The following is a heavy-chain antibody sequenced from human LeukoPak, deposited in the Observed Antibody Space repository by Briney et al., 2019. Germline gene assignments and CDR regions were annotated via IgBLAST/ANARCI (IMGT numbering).Heavy chain of an antibody. D-gene: IGHD3-10*01. Sequence: SETLSLTCTVSADSLSSGGHYWAWIRQFPGKGLESIGFIHHSGRSRHNPSLKDRVAISVDTSRKRFALKLSSVTAADTAVYYCARGGNRFGGFYFDYWGQGIQVIVSS. CDR2: IHHSGRS. CDR1: ADSLSSGGHY. CDR3: ARGGNRFGGFYFDY. J-gene: IGHJ4*02. V-gene: IGHV4-31*03.